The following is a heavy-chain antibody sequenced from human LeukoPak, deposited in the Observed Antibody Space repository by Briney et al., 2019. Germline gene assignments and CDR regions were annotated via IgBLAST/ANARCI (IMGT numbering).Heavy chain of an antibody. D-gene: IGHD3-16*01. CDR2: ISAYNGNT. J-gene: IGHJ6*03. CDR3: ARGFTVWGSYYYYMDV. CDR1: GYTFTSYG. Sequence: GASVKVSCKASGYTFTSYGISWVRQAPGQGLEWMGWISAYNGNTNYAQKFQGRVTMTRDMSTSTVYMELSSLRSEDTAVYYCARGFTVWGSYYYYMDVWGKGTTVTVSS. V-gene: IGHV1-18*01.